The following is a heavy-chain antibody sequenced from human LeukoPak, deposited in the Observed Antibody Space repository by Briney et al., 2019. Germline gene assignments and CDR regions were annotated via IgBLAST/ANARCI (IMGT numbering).Heavy chain of an antibody. V-gene: IGHV7-4-1*02. CDR3: LVPDSSGYYYVFQH. J-gene: IGHJ1*01. D-gene: IGHD3-22*01. CDR2: INTNTGNP. Sequence: GASVKVSCKASGYTFTSYAMNWVRQAPGQGLEWMGCINTNTGNPTYAQGFTGRFVFSLDTSVSTAYLQISSLKAEDTAVYYCLVPDSSGYYYVFQHWGQGTLVTVSS. CDR1: GYTFTSYA.